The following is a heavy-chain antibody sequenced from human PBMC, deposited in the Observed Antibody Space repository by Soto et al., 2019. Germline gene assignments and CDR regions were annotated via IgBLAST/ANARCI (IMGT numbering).Heavy chain of an antibody. CDR3: ARGIGVRGVIIKNYYYYYMDV. V-gene: IGHV1-8*01. J-gene: IGHJ6*03. Sequence: ASVKVSSKASGYTFTSYDINWVRQATGQGLEWMGWMNPNSGNTGYAQKFQGRVTMTRNTSISTAYMELSSLRSEDTAVYYCARGIGVRGVIIKNYYYYYMDVWGKGTTVTVSS. D-gene: IGHD3-10*01. CDR1: GYTFTSYD. CDR2: MNPNSGNT.